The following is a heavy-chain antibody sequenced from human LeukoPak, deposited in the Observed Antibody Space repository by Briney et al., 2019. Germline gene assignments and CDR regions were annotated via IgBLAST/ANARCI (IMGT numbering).Heavy chain of an antibody. CDR2: IKQDGSEQ. D-gene: IGHD6-6*01. CDR1: GFTFSSYW. Sequence: GGSLRLSCAASGFTFSSYWMSCVRQAPGKGLEWVANIKQDGSEQYYVDSVKGRFTIPRDNGKNSLYLQMNSLRAEDTAVYYCARAVSSSSFPFDYWGQGTLVTVSS. CDR3: ARAVSSSSFPFDY. V-gene: IGHV3-7*01. J-gene: IGHJ4*02.